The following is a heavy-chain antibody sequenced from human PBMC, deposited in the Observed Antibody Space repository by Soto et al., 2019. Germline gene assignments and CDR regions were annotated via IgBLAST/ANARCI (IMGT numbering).Heavy chain of an antibody. Sequence: SETLSLTCAVSGGSISSGGYSWSWIRQPPGKGLEWIGYIYHSGSTYYNPSLKSRVTISVDRSKNQFSLKLSSVTAADTAVYYCARGDYGDHGGWFDPWGQGTLVTVSS. CDR1: GGSISSGGYS. CDR3: ARGDYGDHGGWFDP. V-gene: IGHV4-30-2*01. D-gene: IGHD4-17*01. CDR2: IYHSGST. J-gene: IGHJ5*02.